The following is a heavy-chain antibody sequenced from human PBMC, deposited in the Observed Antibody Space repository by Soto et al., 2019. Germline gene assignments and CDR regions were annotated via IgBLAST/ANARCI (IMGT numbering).Heavy chain of an antibody. CDR2: ISYDGSNK. V-gene: IGHV3-30*03. Sequence: GGSLRLSCAASGFTFSSYGMHWVRQAPGKGLEWVAVISYDGSNKYYADSVKGRFTISRDNYKNTLYLQMNSLRAEDTAVYYCAIKRGYSGYDWGYYFDYWGQGTLVTVSS. J-gene: IGHJ4*02. D-gene: IGHD5-12*01. CDR3: AIKRGYSGYDWGYYFDY. CDR1: GFTFSSYG.